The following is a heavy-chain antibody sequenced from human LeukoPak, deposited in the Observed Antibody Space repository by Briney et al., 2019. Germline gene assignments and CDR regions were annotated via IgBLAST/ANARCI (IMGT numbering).Heavy chain of an antibody. V-gene: IGHV4-34*01. CDR1: GGSFSGSFSDYY. CDR2: IHHSGST. Sequence: SETLSLTCAVYGGSFSGSFSDYYWTCIRQTPGKGLEWIGEIHHSGSTNYHPSLRSRVTISVDTSKNQFSLKLNSLTAADTAVYYCATFRWGVGFEYWGQGTLATVSS. J-gene: IGHJ4*02. CDR3: ATFRWGVGFEY. D-gene: IGHD3-16*01.